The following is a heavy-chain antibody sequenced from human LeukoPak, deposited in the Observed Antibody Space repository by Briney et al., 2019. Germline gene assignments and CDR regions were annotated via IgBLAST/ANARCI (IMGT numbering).Heavy chain of an antibody. CDR3: AKGGYCSSSSCYYGWFEP. CDR2: ISYDGSNE. CDR1: GFTVSNYG. D-gene: IGHD2-2*01. J-gene: IGHJ5*02. Sequence: GGSLRLSCAASGFTVSNYGMHWVRQAPGKGLEWVAIISYDGSNENYEDSVKGRFTISRDNSKNTFYLQMNSLRAEDTAAYYCAKGGYCSSSSCYYGWFEPWGQGTLVTVSS. V-gene: IGHV3-30*18.